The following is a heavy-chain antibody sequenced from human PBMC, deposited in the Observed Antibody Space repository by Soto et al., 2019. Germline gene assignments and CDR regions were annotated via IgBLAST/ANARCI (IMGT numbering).Heavy chain of an antibody. CDR2: INPSGGST. V-gene: IGHV1-46*03. CDR1: GYTFTSYY. Sequence: ASVKVSCKASGYTFTSYYMHWVRQAPGQGLEWMGIINPSGGSTSYAQKFQGRVTMTRDTSTSTVYMELSSLRSEDTAVYYCARESRRKTTVTHYYFDYWGQGTLVTVSS. CDR3: ARESRRKTTVTHYYFDY. J-gene: IGHJ4*02. D-gene: IGHD4-17*01.